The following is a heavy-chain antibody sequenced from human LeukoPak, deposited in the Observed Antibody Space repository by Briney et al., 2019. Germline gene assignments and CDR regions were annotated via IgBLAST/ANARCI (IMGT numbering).Heavy chain of an antibody. Sequence: GASVKVSCKASGYTFTSYYMHWVRQAPGQGLEWMGIINPGGRSTTYAQKFQGRVTLTRDTSTSTVYMEPSSLRSEDTAVYYCARDGGGVSAPGGYWGQGTLVTVSS. CDR3: ARDGGGVSAPGGY. D-gene: IGHD3-16*01. V-gene: IGHV1-46*01. CDR1: GYTFTSYY. J-gene: IGHJ4*02. CDR2: INPGGRST.